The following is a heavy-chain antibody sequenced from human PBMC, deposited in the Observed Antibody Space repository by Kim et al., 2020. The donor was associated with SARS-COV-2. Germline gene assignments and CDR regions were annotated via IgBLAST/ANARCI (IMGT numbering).Heavy chain of an antibody. V-gene: IGHV3-21*01. CDR2: ISTSSSYI. CDR1: GFTFSDYT. Sequence: GGSLRLSCAASGFTFSDYTMNWVRQAPGKGLEWVSSISTSSSYIYYADSLKGRFAISRDNAKNSLYLQMNSLRVEDTAVYYCTRDWSPPRYSSVHLYGMDVWGQGTTVTVSS. CDR3: TRDWSPPRYSSVHLYGMDV. J-gene: IGHJ6*02. D-gene: IGHD6-25*01.